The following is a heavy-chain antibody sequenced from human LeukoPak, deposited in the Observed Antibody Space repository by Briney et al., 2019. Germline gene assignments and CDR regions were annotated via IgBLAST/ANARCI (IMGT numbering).Heavy chain of an antibody. CDR1: GGTFSSYA. CDR2: IIPILGIA. D-gene: IGHD6-13*01. V-gene: IGHV1-69*04. Sequence: SVKVSCKASGGTFSSYAISWVRQPPGQQLEWMGRIIPILGIANYAQKFQGRVTITADKSTSTAYMELSSLRSEDTAVYYCATTASIAAAGAPPPLLDYWGQGTLVTVSS. CDR3: ATTASIAAAGAPPPLLDY. J-gene: IGHJ4*02.